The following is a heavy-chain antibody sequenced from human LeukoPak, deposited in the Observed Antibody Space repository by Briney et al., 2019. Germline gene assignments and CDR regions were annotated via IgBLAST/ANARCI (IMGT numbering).Heavy chain of an antibody. CDR1: GYTFTSCA. CDR3: ARLYLPATRFDY. Sequence: ASVKVSCKASGYTFTSCAISWVRQAPGQGLEWMGWISAYNGNTNYAQKLQGRVTMTTDTSTSTAYMELRSLRSDDTAVYYCARLYLPATRFDYWGQGTLVTVSS. J-gene: IGHJ4*02. CDR2: ISAYNGNT. V-gene: IGHV1-18*01. D-gene: IGHD5-24*01.